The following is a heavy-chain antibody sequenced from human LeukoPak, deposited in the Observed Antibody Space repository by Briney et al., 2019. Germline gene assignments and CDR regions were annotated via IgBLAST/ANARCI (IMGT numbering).Heavy chain of an antibody. D-gene: IGHD6-19*01. Sequence: GESLKISCKGSGYSFTSYWIGWVRQMPGKGLEWRGIIYPGDSDTRYSPSFQGQVTISADKSISTAYLQWSSLKASDTAMYYCARYIAVAGNDDAFDIWGQGTMVTVSS. CDR2: IYPGDSDT. CDR1: GYSFTSYW. V-gene: IGHV5-51*01. CDR3: ARYIAVAGNDDAFDI. J-gene: IGHJ3*02.